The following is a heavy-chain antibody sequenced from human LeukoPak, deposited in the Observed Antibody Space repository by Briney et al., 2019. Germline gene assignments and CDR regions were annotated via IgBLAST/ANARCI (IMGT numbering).Heavy chain of an antibody. CDR1: GFIFSSYS. V-gene: IGHV3-48*02. Sequence: SGGSLRLSCAASGFIFSSYSMNWVRQAPGKGLEWVSYISSSGSTIYYADSVKGRFTISRDNARNSLFLQMNSLRDEDTAVYYCASRNVGVATYRIDYWGRGTLVTVSS. J-gene: IGHJ4*02. CDR2: ISSSGSTI. D-gene: IGHD5-12*01. CDR3: ASRNVGVATYRIDY.